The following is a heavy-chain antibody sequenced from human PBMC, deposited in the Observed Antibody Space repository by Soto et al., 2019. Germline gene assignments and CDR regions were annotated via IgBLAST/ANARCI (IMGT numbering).Heavy chain of an antibody. CDR2: IIPILGTA. Sequence: SVKVSCKASGCTFSSYAISWVRQAPGQGLEWMGGIIPILGTANYAQKFQGRVTITADESTSTAYMELSSLRSEDTAVYYCATGSPHSDYYYGMDVWGQGTTVTVSS. CDR3: ATGSPHSDYYYGMDV. J-gene: IGHJ6*02. V-gene: IGHV1-69*13. D-gene: IGHD3-9*01. CDR1: GCTFSSYA.